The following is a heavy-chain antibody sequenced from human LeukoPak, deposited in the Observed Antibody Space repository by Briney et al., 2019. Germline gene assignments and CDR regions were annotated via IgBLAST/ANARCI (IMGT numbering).Heavy chain of an antibody. V-gene: IGHV1-18*01. J-gene: IGHJ4*02. CDR1: GYTFTSYG. Sequence: ASVKVSCKASGYTFTSYGISWVRQAPGQGLEWMGWISTYNGHTNYARKVQGRVTMTTDTSTSTAYMELRSLRSDDTAVYYCARDGSGYYYFDYWGQGTLVTVSS. D-gene: IGHD5-12*01. CDR3: ARDGSGYYYFDY. CDR2: ISTYNGHT.